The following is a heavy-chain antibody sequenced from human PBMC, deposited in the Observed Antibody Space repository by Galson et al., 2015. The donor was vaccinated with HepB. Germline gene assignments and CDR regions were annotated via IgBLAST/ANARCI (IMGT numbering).Heavy chain of an antibody. CDR1: GGSISSYY. Sequence: SEPLSLTCTVSGGSISSYYWSWIRQPPGKGLEWIGYIYYSGSTNYNPSLKSRVTISVDTSKNQFSLKLSSVTAADTAVYYCARDLGGHSDYWGQGTLVTVSS. CDR2: IYYSGST. D-gene: IGHD3-16*01. J-gene: IGHJ4*02. CDR3: ARDLGGHSDY. V-gene: IGHV4-59*01.